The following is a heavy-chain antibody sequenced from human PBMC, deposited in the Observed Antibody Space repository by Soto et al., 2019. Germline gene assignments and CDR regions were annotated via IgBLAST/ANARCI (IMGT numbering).Heavy chain of an antibody. D-gene: IGHD1-1*01. J-gene: IGHJ6*02. Sequence: QVQLVPSGAEVKKPGASVKVSCKASGYTFTSYDINWVRQATGQGLEWMGWMNPNSGNTGYAQKFQGRVTMTRNTSITTAYMDLSSLRSEDTVVYYCAREMTTRGMEGWGQGTTVTDTS. CDR3: AREMTTRGMEG. CDR2: MNPNSGNT. CDR1: GYTFTSYD. V-gene: IGHV1-8*01.